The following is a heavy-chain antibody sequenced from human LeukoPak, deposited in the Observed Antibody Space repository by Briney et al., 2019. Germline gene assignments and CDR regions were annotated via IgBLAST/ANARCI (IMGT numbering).Heavy chain of an antibody. CDR3: ARVKTTGTSTYFDY. CDR1: GGSISSSNW. Sequence: LETLSLTRAVSGGSISSSNWWSWVRQPPGKGLEWIGESYHSGSTNYNPSLKSRVTISVDKSKNQFSLKLSSATAADTAVYYCARVKTTGTSTYFDYWGQGTLVTVSS. V-gene: IGHV4-4*02. CDR2: SYHSGST. J-gene: IGHJ4*02. D-gene: IGHD1-1*01.